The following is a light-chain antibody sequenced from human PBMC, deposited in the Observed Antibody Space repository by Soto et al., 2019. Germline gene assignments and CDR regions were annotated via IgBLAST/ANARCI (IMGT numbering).Light chain of an antibody. CDR2: TAS. V-gene: IGKV1-5*03. CDR1: QSISSW. Sequence: DIQMTQSPSTLSASVGDRVTITCRASQSISSWLAWYQQKPGKAPKLLIYTASSLESGVPSRFIGSGSGTEFTLTISSLQPDDFATYYCQQYNNYPWTFGQGTKVEIK. CDR3: QQYNNYPWT. J-gene: IGKJ1*01.